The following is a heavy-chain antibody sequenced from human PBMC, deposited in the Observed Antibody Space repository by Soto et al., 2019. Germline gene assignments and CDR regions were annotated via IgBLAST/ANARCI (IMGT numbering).Heavy chain of an antibody. Sequence: GGSLRLSCEASGFTFSSYGMHWVRQAPGKGPEWVAVISYDGSNKYYADSVKGRFPISRDNSKNTLYLQMNSLRAEDTAVYYCARDRGPNGYYFDYWGRGTLVTVSS. V-gene: IGHV3-30*03. CDR1: GFTFSSYG. CDR2: ISYDGSNK. J-gene: IGHJ4*02. D-gene: IGHD7-27*01. CDR3: ARDRGPNGYYFDY.